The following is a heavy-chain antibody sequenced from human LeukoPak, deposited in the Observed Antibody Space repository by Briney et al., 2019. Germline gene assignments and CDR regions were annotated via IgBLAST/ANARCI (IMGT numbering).Heavy chain of an antibody. V-gene: IGHV1-18*01. CDR1: GYTFTSYG. CDR2: ISAYNGNT. J-gene: IGHJ6*03. Sequence: ASVKVSCKASGYTFTSYGISWVRQAPGQGLEWMGWISAYNGNTNYAQKLQGRVTMTTDTSTSTAYMELRSLRSDDTAVYYCARGDSSSCYGGSYYMDVWGKGTTVTVSS. D-gene: IGHD6-13*01. CDR3: ARGDSSSCYGGSYYMDV.